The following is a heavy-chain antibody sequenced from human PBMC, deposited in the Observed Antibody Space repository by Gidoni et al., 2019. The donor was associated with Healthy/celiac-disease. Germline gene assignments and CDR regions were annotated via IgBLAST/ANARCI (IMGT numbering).Heavy chain of an antibody. V-gene: IGHV1-69*01. D-gene: IGHD2-15*01. Sequence: QVQLVQSGAEVKKPGSSVKVSCKASGGTFSSYAISWVRQAPGQGLEWMGGIIPIFGTANYAQKFQGRVTITADESTSTAYMELSSLRSEDTAVYYCARGRYCSGGSCYGSDYYYGMDVWGQGTTVTVSS. CDR1: GGTFSSYA. J-gene: IGHJ6*02. CDR3: ARGRYCSGGSCYGSDYYYGMDV. CDR2: IIPIFGTA.